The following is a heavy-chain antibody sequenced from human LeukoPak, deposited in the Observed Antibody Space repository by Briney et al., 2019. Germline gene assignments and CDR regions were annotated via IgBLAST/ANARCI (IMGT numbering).Heavy chain of an antibody. D-gene: IGHD6-19*01. J-gene: IGHJ4*02. Sequence: GASVKVSCKVSGYTLTELSMRWVRQAPGKGLEWMGGFDPEDGETIYAQKFQGRVTMTEDTSTDTAYMELSSLRSEDTAVYYCATWGRGSGWSSVDYWGQGTLVTVSS. CDR1: GYTLTELS. CDR2: FDPEDGET. CDR3: ATWGRGSGWSSVDY. V-gene: IGHV1-24*01.